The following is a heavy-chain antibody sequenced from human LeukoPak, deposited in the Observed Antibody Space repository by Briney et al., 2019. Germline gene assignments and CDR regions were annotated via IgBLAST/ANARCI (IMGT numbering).Heavy chain of an antibody. V-gene: IGHV1-2*02. CDR2: INPNSGGT. D-gene: IGHD3/OR15-3a*01. Sequence: ASVKVSCKASGYTFTSYGITWVRQAPGQGLEWMGWINPNSGGTNYAQKFQGRVTMTRDTSISTAYMELSRLRSDDTAVYYCARVEYSREIDFWDYWGQGTLVTVSS. CDR1: GYTFTSYG. J-gene: IGHJ4*02. CDR3: ARVEYSREIDFWDY.